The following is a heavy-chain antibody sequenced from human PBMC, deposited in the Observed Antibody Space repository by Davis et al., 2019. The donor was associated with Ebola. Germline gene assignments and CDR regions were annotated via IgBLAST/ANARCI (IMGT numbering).Heavy chain of an antibody. V-gene: IGHV4-34*01. J-gene: IGHJ5*02. D-gene: IGHD3-10*01. CDR1: NGSVSDHY. CDR3: VRGRIVVPVGYRGVRSWFDL. CDR2: VHPGGRT. Sequence: SQTLSLTCAVYNGSVSDHYWNWILESPRKGLEWIGEVHPGGRTNYNPSLDSRVIISRDTSKNRFSLELKSLTAADAAVYYCVRGRIVVPVGYRGVRSWFDLWAQGTLVIVSS.